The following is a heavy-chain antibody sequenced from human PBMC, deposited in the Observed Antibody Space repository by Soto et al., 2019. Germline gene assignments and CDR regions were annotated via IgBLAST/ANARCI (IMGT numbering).Heavy chain of an antibody. J-gene: IGHJ4*02. CDR1: GGSISSGGYS. D-gene: IGHD3-22*01. V-gene: IGHV4-30-2*01. CDR2: IYHSGST. CDR3: ATGRYDSSGYYSPFDY. Sequence: PSETLSLTCAVSGGSISSGGYSWSWIRQPPGKGLEWIGYIYHSGSTYYNPSLKSRVTISVDRSKNQFSLKLSSVTAADTAVYYCATGRYDSSGYYSPFDYWGQGTLVTVYS.